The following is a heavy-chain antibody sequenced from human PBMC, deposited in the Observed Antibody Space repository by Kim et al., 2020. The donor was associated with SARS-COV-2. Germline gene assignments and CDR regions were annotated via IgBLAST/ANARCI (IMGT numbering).Heavy chain of an antibody. V-gene: IGHV3-23*01. CDR3: AGYYDTSSPTS. J-gene: IGHJ5*02. Sequence: GGSLRLSCAASGFTFSNYAMSWVRQAPGKGLEWVSGISGSGGSTDYADSVKGRFTISRDNSKNTLYLQMNRLRAEDTAVYYCAGYYDTSSPTSWGQGTLVTVSS. CDR1: GFTFSNYA. CDR2: ISGSGGST. D-gene: IGHD3-22*01.